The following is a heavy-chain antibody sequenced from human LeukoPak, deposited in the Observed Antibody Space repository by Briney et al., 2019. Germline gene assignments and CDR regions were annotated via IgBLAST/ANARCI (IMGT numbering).Heavy chain of an antibody. J-gene: IGHJ4*02. D-gene: IGHD1-26*01. CDR2: FDPEDGET. CDR3: ATVGPSRGSYTMYYDFDY. Sequence: ASVKVSCKVSGYTLTELSMHWVRQAPGKGLEWMGGFDPEDGETIYAQKFQGRVTMTEDTSTDTAYMELSSLRSEDTAVYYCATVGPSRGSYTMYYDFDYWGQGTLVTVSS. V-gene: IGHV1-24*01. CDR1: GYTLTELS.